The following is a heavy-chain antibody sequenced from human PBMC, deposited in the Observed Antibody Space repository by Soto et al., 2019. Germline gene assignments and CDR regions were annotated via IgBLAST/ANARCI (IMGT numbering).Heavy chain of an antibody. V-gene: IGHV1-46*01. D-gene: IGHD3-10*01. J-gene: IGHJ6*02. Sequence: ASVKVSCKASGYTFTSYYMHWVRQAPGQGLEWMGIINPSGGSTSYAQKFQGRVTMTRDTSTSTVYMELSSLRSEDTAVYYCASVPPYGSGSYGYYYYGMDVWGQGTTFTVSS. CDR3: ASVPPYGSGSYGYYYYGMDV. CDR2: INPSGGST. CDR1: GYTFTSYY.